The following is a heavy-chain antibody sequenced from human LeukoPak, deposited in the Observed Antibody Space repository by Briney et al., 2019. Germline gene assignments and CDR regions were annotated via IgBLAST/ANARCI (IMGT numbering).Heavy chain of an antibody. D-gene: IGHD6-19*01. Sequence: GESLQISCKGSGYLITSYWIARVRQMPGKGREGMGVIYPGASDTRYSPSFQAHITLSVHKSIIIAYLQWSSLKASDTAMYYCARLLQGVAGTWGYWGQGTLVTVS. CDR1: GYLITSYW. CDR3: ARLLQGVAGTWGY. CDR2: IYPGASDT. V-gene: IGHV5-51*01. J-gene: IGHJ4*02.